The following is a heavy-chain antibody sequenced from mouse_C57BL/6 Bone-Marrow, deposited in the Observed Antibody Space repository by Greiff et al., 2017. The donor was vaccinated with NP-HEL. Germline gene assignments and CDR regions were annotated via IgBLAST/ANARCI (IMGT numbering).Heavy chain of an antibody. D-gene: IGHD1-1*02. CDR3: ARNYGYVDY. CDR2: IHPTSGST. Sequence: VQLQQPGAELVKPGDSVKLSCKASGYTFTSYWMHWVKQRPGQGLEWIGMIHPTSGSTNYNEKFKSKATLNVDKSYSTAYMQLSSLTSEDSAVYDCARNYGYVDYWVQGTTLTVSS. V-gene: IGHV1-64*01. CDR1: GYTFTSYW. J-gene: IGHJ2*01.